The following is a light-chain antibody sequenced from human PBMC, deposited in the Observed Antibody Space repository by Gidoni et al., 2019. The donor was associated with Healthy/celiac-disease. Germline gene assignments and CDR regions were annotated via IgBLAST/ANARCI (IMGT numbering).Light chain of an antibody. CDR3: QQRSNWPLYT. J-gene: IGKJ2*01. V-gene: IGKV3-11*01. Sequence: ATPSVSPGERATLSCRARQSVSSNLAGYQQKPGQAPRLLINDASNRATGIPARFSGSGSGTDFTLTISSLEPEDFAGYYCQQRSNWPLYTFGQGTKLEIK. CDR1: QSVSSN. CDR2: DAS.